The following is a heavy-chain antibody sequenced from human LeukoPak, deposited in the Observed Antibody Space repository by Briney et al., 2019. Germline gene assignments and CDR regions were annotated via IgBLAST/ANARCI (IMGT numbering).Heavy chain of an antibody. CDR1: GFTFSSYG. CDR3: ARGSKYTSSWSRNKWFDP. CDR2: ILYDGSNK. J-gene: IGHJ5*02. Sequence: GGSLRLSCAASGFTFSSYGMHWVRQAPGKGLEWVAVILYDGSNKYYADSVKGRFTISRDNSKNTLYLQMNSLRAEDTAVCYCARGSKYTSSWSRNKWFDPWGQGTLVTVSS. D-gene: IGHD6-13*01. V-gene: IGHV3-30*19.